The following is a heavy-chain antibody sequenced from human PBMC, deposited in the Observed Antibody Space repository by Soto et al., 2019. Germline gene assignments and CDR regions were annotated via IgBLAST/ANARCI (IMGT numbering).Heavy chain of an antibody. CDR2: INHSGNT. J-gene: IGHJ4*02. CDR1: GGSFNSNY. V-gene: IGHV4-34*01. CDR3: LSGRFDY. Sequence: QVQLQQWGAGLLKPSETLSLTCVVYGGSFNSNYWTWVRQPPGKGLEWIGEINHSGNTNYNASLKRRVTISVDTSKNQFSLNLSSVTAADTAVYYCLSGRFDYWGQGTLVTVSS. D-gene: IGHD6-19*01.